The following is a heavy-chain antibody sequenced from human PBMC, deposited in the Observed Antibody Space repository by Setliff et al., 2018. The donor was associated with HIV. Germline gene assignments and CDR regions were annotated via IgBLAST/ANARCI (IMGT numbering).Heavy chain of an antibody. CDR2: INPNGGST. D-gene: IGHD1-26*01. Sequence: ASVKVSCKASGYTFTDYYLHWVRQAPGQGPEWMGLINPNGGSTIYAQKFEDRLTVTSDTATTTLYMELRSLRFDDTAMYYCARAAYSGTYLWEPATDLWGRGTLVTVSS. CDR3: ARAAYSGTYLWEPATDL. CDR1: GYTFTDYY. J-gene: IGHJ2*01. V-gene: IGHV1-46*01.